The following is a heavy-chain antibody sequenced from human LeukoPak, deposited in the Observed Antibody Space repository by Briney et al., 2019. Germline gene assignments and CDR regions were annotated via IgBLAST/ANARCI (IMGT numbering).Heavy chain of an antibody. CDR2: ISGGGGST. CDR3: AIYGGSGTNAFDI. CDR1: GFTFSSYA. V-gene: IGHV3-23*01. J-gene: IGHJ3*02. Sequence: PGGSLRLSCAASGFTFSSYAMTWVRQGPGKGLEWIADISGGGGSTFYADPVKGRFTISRDNSKNTLYLQIHSLRAEDTAVYYCAIYGGSGTNAFDIWGQGTMVTVSS. D-gene: IGHD2-15*01.